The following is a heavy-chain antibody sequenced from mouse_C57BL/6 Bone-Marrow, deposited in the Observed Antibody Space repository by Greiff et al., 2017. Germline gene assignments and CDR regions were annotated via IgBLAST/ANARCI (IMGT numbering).Heavy chain of an antibody. J-gene: IGHJ2*01. CDR2: INPSNGGT. CDR3: ARSDGSSPYFDY. Sequence: QVQLQQPGTELVKPGASVKLSCKASGYTFTSYWMHWVKQRPGQGLEWIGNINPSNGGTNYNEKFKSKATLTVDKSSSTAYMQLSSLTSEDSAVXYCARSDGSSPYFDYWGQGTTLTVSS. V-gene: IGHV1-53*01. D-gene: IGHD1-1*01. CDR1: GYTFTSYW.